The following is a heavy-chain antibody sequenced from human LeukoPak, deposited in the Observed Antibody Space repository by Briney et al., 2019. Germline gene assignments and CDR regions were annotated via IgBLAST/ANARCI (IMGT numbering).Heavy chain of an antibody. CDR3: ARTLYIAAVPGGFDY. CDR2: INPSGGST. Sequence: GASVKVSCKASGYTFTSYYMHWVRQAPGQGLEWMGIINPSGGSTSYAQKFQGRVTMTRDTSISTVYMELSRLRSDDTALYYCARTLYIAAVPGGFDYWDQGSLVTVSP. V-gene: IGHV1-46*01. D-gene: IGHD6-13*01. CDR1: GYTFTSYY. J-gene: IGHJ4*02.